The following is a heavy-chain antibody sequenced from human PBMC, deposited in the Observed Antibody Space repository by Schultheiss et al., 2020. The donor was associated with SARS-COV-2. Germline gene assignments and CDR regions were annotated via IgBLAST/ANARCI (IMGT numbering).Heavy chain of an antibody. CDR2: ISYDGSNK. Sequence: GGSLRLSCAASGFTFSNYGMHWVRQAPGKGLEWVAVISYDGSNKYYADSVKGRFTISRDNSKNTLYLQMNSLRAEDTAVYYCARGGDDYPYYHYMDVWGKGTTVTVSS. CDR3: ARGGDDYPYYHYMDV. J-gene: IGHJ6*03. CDR1: GFTFSNYG. V-gene: IGHV3-30*03. D-gene: IGHD2-21*02.